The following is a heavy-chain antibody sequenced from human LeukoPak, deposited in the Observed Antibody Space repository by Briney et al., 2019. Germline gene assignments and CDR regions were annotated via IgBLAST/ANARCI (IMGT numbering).Heavy chain of an antibody. V-gene: IGHV3-7*01. D-gene: IGHD3-3*01. CDR1: GFTFSSYW. Sequence: GGSLRLSCAASGFTFSSYWMSWVRQAPGKGLEWVANIKQDGSEKYYVDSVKGRFTISRDNAKNSLYLQMNSLRAEDTAVYYCARDPNTYYDFWSGYPRINWFDPWGQGTLVTVSS. CDR2: IKQDGSEK. J-gene: IGHJ5*02. CDR3: ARDPNTYYDFWSGYPRINWFDP.